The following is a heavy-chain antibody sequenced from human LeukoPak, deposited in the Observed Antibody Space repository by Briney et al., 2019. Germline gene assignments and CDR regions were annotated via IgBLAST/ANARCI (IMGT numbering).Heavy chain of an antibody. CDR1: GYTFTRYD. CDR3: ARVDGSPDY. Sequence: ASVKVSCKASGYTFTRYDINWVRQATGQGLEWMGWMNTKSGNTGHAQKFQGRVTITRDTSISTVYMELSSLRSEDTALYFCARVDGSPDYWGQGILVTVSS. D-gene: IGHD2-15*01. CDR2: MNTKSGNT. J-gene: IGHJ4*02. V-gene: IGHV1-8*03.